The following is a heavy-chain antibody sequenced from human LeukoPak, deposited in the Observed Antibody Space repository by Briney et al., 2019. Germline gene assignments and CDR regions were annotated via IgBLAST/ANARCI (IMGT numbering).Heavy chain of an antibody. Sequence: GGSLRLSCAASGFTFSSYAMHWVRQAPGKGLEYVSAISSNGGSTYYANSAKGRFTISRDNSKNTLYLQMGSLRAEDMAVYYCARGTSYGFSRPIDYWGQGTLVTVSS. D-gene: IGHD4-17*01. CDR2: ISSNGGST. CDR1: GFTFSSYA. V-gene: IGHV3-64*01. CDR3: ARGTSYGFSRPIDY. J-gene: IGHJ4*02.